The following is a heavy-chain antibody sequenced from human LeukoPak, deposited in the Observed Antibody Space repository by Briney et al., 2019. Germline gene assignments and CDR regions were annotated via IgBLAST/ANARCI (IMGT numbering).Heavy chain of an antibody. CDR3: IAHFPYFYGFDV. CDR2: IKSEGEGATT. D-gene: IGHD3-3*02. CDR1: GFTIGTAW. V-gene: IGHV3-15*01. J-gene: IGHJ6*04. Sequence: GGSLRLSYVSSGFTIGTAWMSWVRQAPGKGLEWLGHIKSEGEGATTDYAAPAKGRFAISRDDSKNMIYLQMSSLKIDDTAIYYCIAHFPYFYGFDVWGKGTTVTVSS.